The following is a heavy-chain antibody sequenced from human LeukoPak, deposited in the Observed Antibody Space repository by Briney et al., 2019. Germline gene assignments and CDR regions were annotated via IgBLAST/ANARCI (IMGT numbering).Heavy chain of an antibody. J-gene: IGHJ4*02. V-gene: IGHV4-61*02. D-gene: IGHD6-19*01. CDR2: IYTSGST. CDR3: ARDLAGTGYYFDY. CDR1: GGSISSGSYY. Sequence: SETLSLTCTVSGGSISSGSYYWSWIRQPAGKGLEWIGRIYTSGSTNYNPSLKSRVTISVDTSKNQFSLKLSSVTAADTAVYYCARDLAGTGYYFDYWGQGTLVTVSS.